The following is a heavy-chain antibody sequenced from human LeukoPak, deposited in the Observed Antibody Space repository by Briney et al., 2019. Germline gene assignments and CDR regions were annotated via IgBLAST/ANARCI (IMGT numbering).Heavy chain of an antibody. J-gene: IGHJ5*02. V-gene: IGHV4-59*12. D-gene: IGHD3-10*01. Sequence: SETLSLTCSVSGVSITSYYWTWIRQPPGKGLEWVGYIYYSGTTDYNPSLKSRVIISADTSKNQFSLKLSSVTAADTAVYYCARGVQGWFAPWGQGTLVTVSS. CDR2: IYYSGTT. CDR1: GVSITSYY. CDR3: ARGVQGWFAP.